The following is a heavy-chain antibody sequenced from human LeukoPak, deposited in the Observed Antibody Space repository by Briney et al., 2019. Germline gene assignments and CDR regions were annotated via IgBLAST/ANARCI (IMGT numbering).Heavy chain of an antibody. V-gene: IGHV3-7*03. J-gene: IGHJ2*01. CDR1: GFTFSTYW. D-gene: IGHD6-13*01. CDR3: AKDFKAAADYWYFDL. Sequence: GGSLRLSCAASGFTFSTYWMTWVRQAPGKGLEWVANMKGDGSEIHYVDSVKGRFTISRDNSKNTLYLQMNSLRAEDTAVYYCAKDFKAAADYWYFDLWGRGTLVTVSS. CDR2: MKGDGSEI.